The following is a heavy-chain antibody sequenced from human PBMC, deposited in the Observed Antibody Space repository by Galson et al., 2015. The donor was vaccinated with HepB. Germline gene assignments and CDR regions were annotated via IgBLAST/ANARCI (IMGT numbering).Heavy chain of an antibody. D-gene: IGHD3-10*02. CDR3: AKGRWITFSTMFRGTIPDAFDI. Sequence: SVKVSCKASGGIFSTSILSWVRQAPGQGLEWMGRIIPILGNTEYAPKFQGRVAITADKSSSTVYLDLRNLKSDDTAVFYCAKGRWITFSTMFRGTIPDAFDIWGQGTMVSVSS. CDR2: IIPILGNT. V-gene: IGHV1-69*08. J-gene: IGHJ3*02. CDR1: GGIFSTSI.